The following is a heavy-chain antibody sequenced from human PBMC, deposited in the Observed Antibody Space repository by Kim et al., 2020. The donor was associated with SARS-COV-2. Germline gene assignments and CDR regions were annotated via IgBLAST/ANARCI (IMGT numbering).Heavy chain of an antibody. D-gene: IGHD2-2*01. Sequence: SETLSLTCGGYGESFSGYYWNWIRQPPGKGLEWIGEINDSGNTNYNPSLKSRVTMLEETSKNQFSLKLSSVTAADTAVYYCARRPSCSSSNCDSRGHYHYYALDVWGQGTTVTVSS. J-gene: IGHJ6*02. CDR3: ARRPSCSSSNCDSRGHYHYYALDV. CDR2: INDSGNT. CDR1: GESFSGYY. V-gene: IGHV4-34*01.